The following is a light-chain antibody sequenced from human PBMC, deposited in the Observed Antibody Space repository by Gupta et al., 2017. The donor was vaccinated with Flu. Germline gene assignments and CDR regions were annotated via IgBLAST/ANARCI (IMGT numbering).Light chain of an antibody. J-gene: IGKJ4*01. V-gene: IGKV1-5*03. CDR1: QSISSW. Sequence: GDRLTITCRASQSISSWLAWYQQKPGKAPKLLIYKASSVESGVPSRFSGSGSGTDFTLTISSLRPDDFATYYCQQENSYPLTFGGGTKVEIK. CDR2: KAS. CDR3: QQENSYPLT.